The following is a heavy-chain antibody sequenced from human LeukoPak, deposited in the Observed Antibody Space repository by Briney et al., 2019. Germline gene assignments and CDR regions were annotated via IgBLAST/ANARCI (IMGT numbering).Heavy chain of an antibody. D-gene: IGHD3-22*01. CDR1: GFTFSSYW. J-gene: IGHJ5*02. V-gene: IGHV3-74*01. CDR3: AREAYYYDSSGYYAWFDP. CDR2: INSDGGST. Sequence: PGGSLRLSCAASGFTFSSYWMHWVRQAPGKGLVWVSRINSDGGSTSYADSVKGRFTISRDNAKNTLYLQMNSLRAEDTAVYYCAREAYYYDSSGYYAWFDPWGQGTLVTVSS.